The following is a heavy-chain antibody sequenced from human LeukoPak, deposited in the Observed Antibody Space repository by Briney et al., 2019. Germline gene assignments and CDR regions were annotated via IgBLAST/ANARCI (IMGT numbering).Heavy chain of an antibody. D-gene: IGHD4-17*01. CDR2: INHSGST. V-gene: IGHV4-34*01. CDR1: GGSFSGYY. Sequence: SETLSLTCAVFGGSFSGYYWSWIRQPPGKGLEWIGEINHSGSTNYNPSLKSRVTISVDTSKNQFSLKLNSVTAADTAIYYCAAMTTVTMYSYFFDSWGQGTLPTVSS. CDR3: AAMTTVTMYSYFFDS. J-gene: IGHJ4*02.